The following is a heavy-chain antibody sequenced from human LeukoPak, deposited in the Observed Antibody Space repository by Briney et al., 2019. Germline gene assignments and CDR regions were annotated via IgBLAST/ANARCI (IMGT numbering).Heavy chain of an antibody. V-gene: IGHV4-59*12. CDR1: GGSISSYY. CDR3: ARGVDLKF. J-gene: IGHJ4*02. Sequence: SETLSLTCTVSGGSISSYYWSWIRQPPGKGLEWIGYIYYSGSTNYNPSLKSRVTISVDTSKNQFSLKLSSVTAADTAVYYCARGVDLKFWGQGTLVTVSS. CDR2: IYYSGST.